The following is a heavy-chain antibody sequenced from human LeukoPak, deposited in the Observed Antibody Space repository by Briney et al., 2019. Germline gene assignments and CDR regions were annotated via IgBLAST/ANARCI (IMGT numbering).Heavy chain of an antibody. CDR2: VKSKADGGTI. CDR1: GFTFSNAR. Sequence: GGSLRLSCAASGFTFSNARMNWVRQSPGKGLEWVGRVKSKADGGTIDYAAPVKGRFAISRDDSKNTVYLQMNSLKTEDTAVYYCSTGGYFLDYWGQGTLVTVSS. D-gene: IGHD2/OR15-2a*01. V-gene: IGHV3-15*05. CDR3: STGGYFLDY. J-gene: IGHJ4*02.